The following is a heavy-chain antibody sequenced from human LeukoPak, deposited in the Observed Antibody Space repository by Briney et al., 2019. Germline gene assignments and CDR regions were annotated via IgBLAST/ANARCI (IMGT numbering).Heavy chain of an antibody. CDR3: AREAYDYGDYFPDY. CDR2: INSDGSST. Sequence: PGGSLRLSCAASGFTFSSYWMHWVRQAPGKGLVWVSRINSDGSSTSYADSVKGRFTISRDNAKYTLYPQMNSLRAEDTAVYYCAREAYDYGDYFPDYWGQGTLVTVSS. D-gene: IGHD4-17*01. V-gene: IGHV3-74*01. J-gene: IGHJ4*02. CDR1: GFTFSSYW.